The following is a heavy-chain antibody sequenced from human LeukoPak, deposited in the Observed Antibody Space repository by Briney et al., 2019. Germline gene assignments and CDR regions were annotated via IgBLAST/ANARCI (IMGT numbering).Heavy chain of an antibody. CDR3: AKGGPLIAAAGDYIDY. V-gene: IGHV3-23*01. CDR1: GFTFSSYA. Sequence: GASLRLSCAASGFTFSSYAMSWVRQAPGKGLEWVSAISGSGGSTYYADSVKGRFTISRDNSKNTLYLQMNSLRAEDTAVYYCAKGGPLIAAAGDYIDYWGQGTLVTVSS. J-gene: IGHJ4*02. CDR2: ISGSGGST. D-gene: IGHD6-13*01.